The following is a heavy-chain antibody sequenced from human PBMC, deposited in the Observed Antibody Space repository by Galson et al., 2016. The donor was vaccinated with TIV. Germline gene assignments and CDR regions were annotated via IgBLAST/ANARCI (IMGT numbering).Heavy chain of an antibody. Sequence: SLRLSCAASGFTFNTNTMSWIRQAPGKGLEWVSTSSGSGDTIYYADSVKGRFTISRDNSKGTLYPQMSSLRVDDTAIYHCAKTQVDIVVAPAATPGYYFDYWGQGTLVTVSS. J-gene: IGHJ4*02. CDR1: GFTFNTNT. CDR3: AKTQVDIVVAPAATPGYYFDY. V-gene: IGHV3-23*01. CDR2: SSGSGDTI. D-gene: IGHD2-2*02.